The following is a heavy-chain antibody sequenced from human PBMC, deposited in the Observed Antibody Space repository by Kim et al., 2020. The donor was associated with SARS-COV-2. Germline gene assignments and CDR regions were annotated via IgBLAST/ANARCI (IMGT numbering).Heavy chain of an antibody. Sequence: ASVKVSCKASGYTFTNYYIHWVRQAPGQGLERMGIINPSGGTTTYAQKFQGRVTMTRDTSTSTVYMELSSLRSEDTAMYYCARGELDYWGQGTLVTVSS. CDR2: INPSGGTT. V-gene: IGHV1-46*01. CDR1: GYTFTNYY. CDR3: ARGELDY. J-gene: IGHJ4*02.